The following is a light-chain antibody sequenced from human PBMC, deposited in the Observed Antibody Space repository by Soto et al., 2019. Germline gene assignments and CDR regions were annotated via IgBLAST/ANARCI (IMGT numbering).Light chain of an antibody. CDR1: SSDVGGYNY. J-gene: IGLJ1*01. V-gene: IGLV2-14*01. CDR2: DVS. CDR3: SSYTSSSTSYV. Sequence: QCVLTQPASVSGSPGRSITITCPGTSSDVGGYNYVSWYQQHPGKAPKLMIYDVSNRPSGVSNRFSGSKSGNTASLTISGLQAEDEADYYCSSYTSSSTSYVFGTGTKVTVL.